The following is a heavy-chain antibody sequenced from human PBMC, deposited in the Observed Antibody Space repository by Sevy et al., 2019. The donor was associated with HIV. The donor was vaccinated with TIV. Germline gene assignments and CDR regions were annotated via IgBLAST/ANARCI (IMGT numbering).Heavy chain of an antibody. Sequence: GGSLRLSCAASGFTFSSYGMHWVRQAPSKGLEWVAFIRYDGSNKYYADSVKGRFTISRDNSKNTLYLQMNSLRAEDTAVYYCAKEIDYGDYSGGLYWGQGTLVTVSS. CDR3: AKEIDYGDYSGGLY. CDR1: GFTFSSYG. V-gene: IGHV3-30*02. D-gene: IGHD4-17*01. CDR2: IRYDGSNK. J-gene: IGHJ4*02.